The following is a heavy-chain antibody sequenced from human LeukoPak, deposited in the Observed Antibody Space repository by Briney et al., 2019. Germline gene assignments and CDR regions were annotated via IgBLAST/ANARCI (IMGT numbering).Heavy chain of an antibody. V-gene: IGHV3-66*02. D-gene: IGHD6-19*01. CDR2: IYTGGTT. J-gene: IGHJ4*02. CDR3: ARDKLGSGYSSDFDC. CDR1: GFSVSSNY. Sequence: GGSLRLSCAASGFSVSSNYMNWVRQAPGMGLEWVSAIYTGGTTYYADSVKGRFTISRDNSKNTLYLQMNSLRAEDSAVYFCARDKLGSGYSSDFDCWGQGALVTVSS.